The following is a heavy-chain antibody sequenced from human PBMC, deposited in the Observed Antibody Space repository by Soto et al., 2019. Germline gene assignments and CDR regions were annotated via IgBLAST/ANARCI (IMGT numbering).Heavy chain of an antibody. D-gene: IGHD3-10*01. CDR1: GIPVSSNY. CDR3: ARDGPYYYATRMDV. J-gene: IGHJ6*02. Sequence: EVQFVESGGGLVQPGGSLRLSCVASGIPVSSNYMTWVRQAPGKGLEWVSVLHSGGDTYYANSVKGRFTISRHDSTNTLLLQMNSLTAEDTAVYYWARDGPYYYATRMDVWGQGTTVTVSS. CDR2: LHSGGDT. V-gene: IGHV3-53*04.